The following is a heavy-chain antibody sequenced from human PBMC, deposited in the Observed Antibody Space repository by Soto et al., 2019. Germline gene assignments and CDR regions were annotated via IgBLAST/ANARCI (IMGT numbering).Heavy chain of an antibody. D-gene: IGHD5-12*01. CDR3: ARDRGYSGYVHDAFDI. V-gene: IGHV1-69*13. J-gene: IGHJ3*02. CDR2: IIPIFGTA. Sequence: SVKVSCKASGGTFSSYAISWVRQAPGQGLEWMGGIIPIFGTANYAQKFQGRVTITADESTSTAYLELSSLRSEDTAVYYCARDRGYSGYVHDAFDIWGQGTIVTVSS. CDR1: GGTFSSYA.